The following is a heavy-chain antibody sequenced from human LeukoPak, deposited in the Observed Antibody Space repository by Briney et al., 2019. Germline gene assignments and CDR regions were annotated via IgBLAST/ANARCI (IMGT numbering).Heavy chain of an antibody. CDR3: ARGPYSGSYPAHFDY. Sequence: GGSLRLSCAASGFTFSSYEMNWVRQAPGKGLEWVSYISSSGSTIYYADSVKGRFTISRDNAKNSLYLQMNSLRAEDTALYYCARGPYSGSYPAHFDYWGQGTLVTVSS. CDR1: GFTFSSYE. CDR2: ISSSGSTI. J-gene: IGHJ4*02. D-gene: IGHD1-26*01. V-gene: IGHV3-48*03.